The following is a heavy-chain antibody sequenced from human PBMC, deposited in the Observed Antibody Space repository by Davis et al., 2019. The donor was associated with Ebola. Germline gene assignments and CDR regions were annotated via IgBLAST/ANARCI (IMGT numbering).Heavy chain of an antibody. J-gene: IGHJ4*02. CDR1: GYTFTSYY. CDR2: INPSGGGT. V-gene: IGHV1-46*01. D-gene: IGHD6-6*01. CDR3: ARDGKAARLFDY. Sequence: ASVKVSCKASGYTFTSYYMHWVRQAPGQGLEWMGIINPSGGGTSYAQKFQGRVTMTRDTSTSTVYMELSSLRSEDTAVYYCARDGKAARLFDYWGQGTLVTVSS.